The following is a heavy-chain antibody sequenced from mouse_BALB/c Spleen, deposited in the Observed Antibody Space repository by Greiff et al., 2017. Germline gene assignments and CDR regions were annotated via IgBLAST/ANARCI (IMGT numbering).Heavy chain of an antibody. CDR3: ARGTMITTVDY. CDR2: ISSGGST. D-gene: IGHD2-4*01. J-gene: IGHJ2*01. CDR1: GFTFSSYA. V-gene: IGHV5-6-5*01. Sequence: EVKLMESGGGLVKPGGSLKLSCAASGFTFSSYAMSWVRQTPEKRLEWVASISSGGSTYYPDSVKGRFTISRDNARNILYLQMSSLRSEDTAMYYCARGTMITTVDYWGKAPLSQSPQ.